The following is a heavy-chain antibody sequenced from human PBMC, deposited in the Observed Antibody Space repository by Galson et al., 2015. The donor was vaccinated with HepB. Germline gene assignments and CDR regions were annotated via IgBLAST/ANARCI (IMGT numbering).Heavy chain of an antibody. D-gene: IGHD2-15*01. J-gene: IGHJ4*02. CDR2: ISGTGTTI. CDR1: GFTFSSYG. Sequence: SLRLSCAASGFTFSSYGMNWVRQSPGKGLEWVSYISGTGTTIYYADSVKGRFTISRDNAKNSLYLQMNSLRHEDTAVYYCARDPCSGVNCPGRDDCWGQGTLVTVSS. CDR3: ARDPCSGVNCPGRDDC. V-gene: IGHV3-48*02.